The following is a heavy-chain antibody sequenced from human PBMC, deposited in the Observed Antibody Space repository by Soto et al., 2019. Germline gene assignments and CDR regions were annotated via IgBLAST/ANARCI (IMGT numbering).Heavy chain of an antibody. Sequence: SVKVSCKASGFTFTSSAVQWVRQARGQRLEWIGWIVVGSGNTNYAQKFQERVTITRDVSTSTAYMELSSLRSEDTAVYYCAATYYYDSSGYYYGDFDYWGQGTLVTVSS. CDR2: IVVGSGNT. CDR3: AATYYYDSSGYYYGDFDY. D-gene: IGHD3-22*01. CDR1: GFTFTSSA. V-gene: IGHV1-58*01. J-gene: IGHJ4*02.